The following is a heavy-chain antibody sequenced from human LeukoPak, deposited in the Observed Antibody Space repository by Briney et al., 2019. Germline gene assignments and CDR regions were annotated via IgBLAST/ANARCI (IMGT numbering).Heavy chain of an antibody. J-gene: IGHJ3*02. CDR2: FGASGGRT. Sequence: GGSLRLSCAASGFTFSSHAMNWVRQAPGKGLEWISAFGASGGRTYYADSVKGRFTISRDNSKNTLYLQMNSLSAEDTAVYYCAKHLYTGSSPVKAFDIWGQGTMVTVSS. CDR3: AKHLYTGSSPVKAFDI. CDR1: GFTFSSHA. D-gene: IGHD3-10*01. V-gene: IGHV3-23*01.